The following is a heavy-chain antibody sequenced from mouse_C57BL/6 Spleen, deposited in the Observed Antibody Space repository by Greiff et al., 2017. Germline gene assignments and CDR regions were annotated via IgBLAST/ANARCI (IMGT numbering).Heavy chain of an antibody. Sequence: VQLQQSGAELVKPGASVKLSCTASGFNIKDYYMHWVKQRTEQGLEWIGRIDPEDGETKYDPKFKGKATITAATSSNTASLQLSSLTSVDTSVYYCARSRDVYPGAMDYWGQGTSVTVSS. V-gene: IGHV14-2*01. CDR2: IDPEDGET. J-gene: IGHJ4*01. CDR1: GFNIKDYY. CDR3: ARSRDVYPGAMDY.